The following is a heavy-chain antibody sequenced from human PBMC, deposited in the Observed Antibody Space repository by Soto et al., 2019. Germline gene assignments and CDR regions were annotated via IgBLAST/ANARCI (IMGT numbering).Heavy chain of an antibody. D-gene: IGHD4-17*01. Sequence: QITFKESGPTLVKPKQTLALTCTFSGFSVTSDGVGVGWIRQPPGKALEWLAVIFWDDDKRYSPSLESRLSIARDTSKDQVFLTMTNMESVDTATYYCALLNDGDYTFWGQGTWVTVSS. CDR3: ALLNDGDYTF. CDR1: GFSVTSDGVG. J-gene: IGHJ4*02. CDR2: IFWDDDK. V-gene: IGHV2-5*02.